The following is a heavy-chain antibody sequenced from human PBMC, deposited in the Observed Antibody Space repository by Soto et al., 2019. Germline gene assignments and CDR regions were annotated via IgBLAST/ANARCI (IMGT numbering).Heavy chain of an antibody. CDR2: IYYNDDR. CDR3: AHSDGGYEIIYFDF. D-gene: IGHD5-12*01. V-gene: IGHV2-5*01. CDR1: GFSFTTAGVA. Sequence: QITLQESGPTLVKPTQTLTLTCTFSGFSFTTAGVAVGWIRQTPGGALEWLTLIYYNDDRRFSPSLKTRLTITGDTSKNQVVLSLTNVDPGDTATYFCAHSDGGYEIIYFDFWGQGIAVTVSS. J-gene: IGHJ4*02.